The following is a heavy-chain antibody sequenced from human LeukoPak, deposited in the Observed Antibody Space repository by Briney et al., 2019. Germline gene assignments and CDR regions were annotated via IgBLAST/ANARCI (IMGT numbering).Heavy chain of an antibody. CDR1: GGTFSSYA. CDR3: ARSGTRGYSGYDSVSYFDY. D-gene: IGHD5-12*01. J-gene: IGHJ4*02. V-gene: IGHV1-69*13. CDR2: IIPIFGTA. Sequence: ASVKVSCKASGGTFSSYAISWVRQAPGQGLEWMGGIIPIFGTANYAQKFQGRVTITADESTSTAYMELSSLRSEDTAVYYCARSGTRGYSGYDSVSYFDYWGQGTLVTVSS.